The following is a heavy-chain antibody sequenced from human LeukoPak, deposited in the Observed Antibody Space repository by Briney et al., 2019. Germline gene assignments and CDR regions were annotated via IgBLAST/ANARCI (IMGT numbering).Heavy chain of an antibody. D-gene: IGHD4-11*01. Sequence: PGESLKISCAASGFTFSNCWMHWVREVPGKGLVWVSRINPGGSSTTYADSVKGRFTTSRDNAKNTLYLQMNSLRAEDTAVYYCARSNQADDYWGQGTLVTVSS. V-gene: IGHV3-74*01. J-gene: IGHJ4*02. CDR1: GFTFSNCW. CDR3: ARSNQADDY. CDR2: INPGGSST.